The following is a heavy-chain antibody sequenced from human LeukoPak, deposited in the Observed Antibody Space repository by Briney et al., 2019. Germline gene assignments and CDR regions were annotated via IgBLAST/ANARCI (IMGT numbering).Heavy chain of an antibody. CDR3: ARAAGSYYVYFDY. V-gene: IGHV4-59*01. CDR1: GGSISSYY. CDR2: IYYSGSA. Sequence: SETLSLTCTVSGGSISSYYWSWIRQPPGKGLEWIGYIYYSGSANYNPSLKSRVTISVDTSKNQFSLKLSSVTAADTAVYYCARAAGSYYVYFDYWGQGTLVTVSS. D-gene: IGHD1-26*01. J-gene: IGHJ4*02.